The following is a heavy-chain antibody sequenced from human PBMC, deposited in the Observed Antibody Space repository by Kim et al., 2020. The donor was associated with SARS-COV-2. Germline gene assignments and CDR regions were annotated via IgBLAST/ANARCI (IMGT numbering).Heavy chain of an antibody. CDR2: IYHSGST. V-gene: IGHV4-30-2*01. J-gene: IGHJ6*02. CDR3: ARDKGRRYCSSTSCYYYYYYGMDV. D-gene: IGHD2-2*01. CDR1: GGSISSGGYS. Sequence: SETLSLTCAVSGGSISSGGYSWSWIRQPPGKGLEWIGYIYHSGSTYYNPSLKSRVTISVDRSKNQFSLKLSSVTAADTAVYYCARDKGRRYCSSTSCYYYYYYGMDVWGQGTTVTVSS.